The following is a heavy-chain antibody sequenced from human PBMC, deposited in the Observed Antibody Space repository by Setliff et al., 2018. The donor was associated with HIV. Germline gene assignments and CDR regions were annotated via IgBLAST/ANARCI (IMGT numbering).Heavy chain of an antibody. CDR1: GGSFSGYY. J-gene: IGHJ4*02. Sequence: LRETLSLTCAVYGGSFSGYYWSWIRQPPGKGLEWIGEINHSGSTNYNPSLKSRVTISVDTSKNQFSLKLSSVTAADTAVYYCARFGPWWELRRFDYWGQGTLVTVSS. CDR2: INHSGST. CDR3: ARFGPWWELRRFDY. D-gene: IGHD1-26*01. V-gene: IGHV4-34*01.